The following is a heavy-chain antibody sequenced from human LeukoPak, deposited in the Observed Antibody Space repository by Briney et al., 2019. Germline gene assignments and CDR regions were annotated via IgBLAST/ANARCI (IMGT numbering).Heavy chain of an antibody. D-gene: IGHD1-7*01. J-gene: IGHJ6*02. CDR1: GYSFTSYW. CDR2: IYPGDSDT. CDR3: ARHAGTTSYYYGMDV. V-gene: IGHV5-51*01. Sequence: GESLKISCKGSGYSFTSYWIGWVRQMPGKGLEWMGIIYPGDSDTRYSPSFQGRVTISADKSISTAYLQWSSLKASDTAMYYCARHAGTTSYYYGMDVWGQGTTVTVSS.